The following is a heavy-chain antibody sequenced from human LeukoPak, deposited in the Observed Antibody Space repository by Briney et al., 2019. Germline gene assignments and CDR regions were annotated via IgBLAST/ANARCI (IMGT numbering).Heavy chain of an antibody. CDR1: GFTFSSYW. D-gene: IGHD4-11*01. Sequence: GGSLRLSCAASGFTFSSYWMSWVRLAPGKALEWVANIKGDGSEKWYADSVKGRFTISRDNAQNSVHLQMNSLRAEDTAVYHCARDEYRSIWLHPWGQGTLVTVTS. J-gene: IGHJ5*02. V-gene: IGHV3-7*01. CDR3: ARDEYRSIWLHP. CDR2: IKGDGSEK.